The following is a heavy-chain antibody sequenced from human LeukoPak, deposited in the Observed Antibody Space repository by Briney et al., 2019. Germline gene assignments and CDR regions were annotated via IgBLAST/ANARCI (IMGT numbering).Heavy chain of an antibody. CDR1: GFTFSSYA. CDR3: VKSLVVALGYCSGGSCGTDY. Sequence: GGSPRLSCSASGFTFSSYAMHWVRQAPGKGLGYVSAISSNGGSTYYADSVKGRFTISRDNSKNTLYLQMSSLRAEDTAVYYCVKSLVVALGYCSGGSCGTDYWGQGTLVTVSS. J-gene: IGHJ4*02. CDR2: ISSNGGST. V-gene: IGHV3-64D*06. D-gene: IGHD2-15*01.